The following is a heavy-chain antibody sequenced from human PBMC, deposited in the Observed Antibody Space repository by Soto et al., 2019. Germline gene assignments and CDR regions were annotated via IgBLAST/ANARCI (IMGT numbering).Heavy chain of an antibody. CDR2: IKQDGSEK. V-gene: IGHV3-7*01. CDR1: GFTFSNYW. Sequence: PGGSLRLSCAASGFTFSNYWMSWVRQAPGKGLEWVANIKQDGSEKYYVDSVKGRFTISRDNAKNSVFLQMNSLRAEDTAVYYCARERNSYYDMDVWGQGTKVTVSS. J-gene: IGHJ6*02. CDR3: ARERNSYYDMDV.